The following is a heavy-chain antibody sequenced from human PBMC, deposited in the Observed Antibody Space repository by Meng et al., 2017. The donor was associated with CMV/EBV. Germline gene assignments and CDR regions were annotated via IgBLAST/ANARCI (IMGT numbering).Heavy chain of an antibody. D-gene: IGHD3-3*01. J-gene: IGHJ4*02. CDR1: GFTFSDYY. Sequence: GESLKISCAASGFTFSDYYMSWLRQAPGKGLEWGSYISSSGSTIYYADSVKGRFTISRDNAKNSLYLQMNSLRAEDTAVYYCARNLSPRTLRFLEWLPTGGWVDYWGQGTLVTVSS. CDR3: ARNLSPRTLRFLEWLPTGGWVDY. CDR2: ISSSGSTI. V-gene: IGHV3-11*04.